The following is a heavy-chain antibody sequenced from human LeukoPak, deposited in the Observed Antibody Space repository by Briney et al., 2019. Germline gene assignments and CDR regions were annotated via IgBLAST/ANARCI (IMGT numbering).Heavy chain of an antibody. J-gene: IGHJ5*02. D-gene: IGHD6-13*01. CDR1: GDSISRYY. Sequence: PSQTLSLTCTVSGDSISRYYWSWIRQPAGKGLEWIGRIYNGGIITYNPSLKSRVTMSIDTSNNQFSLRLRFVTAADTAVYYCARAVTSSSSWYKWVNWFDPWGQGTLVTVSS. CDR3: ARAVTSSSSWYKWVNWFDP. V-gene: IGHV4-4*07. CDR2: IYNGGII.